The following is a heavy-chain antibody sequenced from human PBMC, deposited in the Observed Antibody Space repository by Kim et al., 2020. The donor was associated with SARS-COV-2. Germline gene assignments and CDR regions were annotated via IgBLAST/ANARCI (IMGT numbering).Heavy chain of an antibody. CDR3: AKGRGSSTYYVFDY. Sequence: GGSLRLSCAASGFTFSSYVMSWVRQPPGKGLEWVAGISGSGANTYYADSVKGRFTISRDNSNNTLYLQMNSLRAEDTAIYYCAKGRGSSTYYVFDYWGQGTLVTVSS. CDR1: GFTFSSYV. CDR2: ISGSGANT. V-gene: IGHV3-23*01. J-gene: IGHJ4*02. D-gene: IGHD1-26*01.